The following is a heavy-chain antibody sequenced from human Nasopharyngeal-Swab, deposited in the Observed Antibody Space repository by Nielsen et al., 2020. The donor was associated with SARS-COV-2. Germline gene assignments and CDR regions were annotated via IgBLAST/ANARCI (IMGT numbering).Heavy chain of an antibody. V-gene: IGHV1-46*01. J-gene: IGHJ6*02. D-gene: IGHD6-6*01. CDR1: GYTFTSYY. CDR3: ARDPTPAVDSSSSLDYYYGMDV. Sequence: ASVKVSCKASGYTFTSYYMHWVRQAPGQGLEWMGIINPSGGSTSYAQKFQGRVTMTRDTSTSTVYKEVSSLRSEDKAVYYCARDPTPAVDSSSSLDYYYGMDVWGQGTTVTVSS. CDR2: INPSGGST.